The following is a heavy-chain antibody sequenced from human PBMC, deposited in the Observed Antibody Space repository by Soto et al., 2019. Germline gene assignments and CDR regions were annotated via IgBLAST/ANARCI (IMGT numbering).Heavy chain of an antibody. V-gene: IGHV3-33*01. CDR1: GFTFSSYG. CDR2: IWYDGSNK. Sequence: QVQLVESGGGVVQPGRSLRLSCAASGFTFSSYGMHWVRQAPGKGLEWVAVIWYDGSNKYYADSVKGRFTISRDNSKNTLYLQMNRLRAEDTAVYYCARDTGDYPPSAVFQHWGQGTLVTVSS. J-gene: IGHJ1*01. CDR3: ARDTGDYPPSAVFQH. D-gene: IGHD4-17*01.